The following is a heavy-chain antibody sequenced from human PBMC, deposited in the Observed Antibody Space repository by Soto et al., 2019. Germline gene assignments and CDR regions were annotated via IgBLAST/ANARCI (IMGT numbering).Heavy chain of an antibody. CDR1: GGSFSGYY. Sequence: SETLSLTCAVYGGSFSGYYWSWIRQPPGKGLEWIGEINHSGSTNYNPSHKSRVTISVDTSKNQFSLKLSSVTAADTAVYYCASGGRVVVVPAAIQYYYYYMDVWGKGTTVTVSS. J-gene: IGHJ6*03. CDR2: INHSGST. CDR3: ASGGRVVVVPAAIQYYYYYMDV. V-gene: IGHV4-34*01. D-gene: IGHD2-2*01.